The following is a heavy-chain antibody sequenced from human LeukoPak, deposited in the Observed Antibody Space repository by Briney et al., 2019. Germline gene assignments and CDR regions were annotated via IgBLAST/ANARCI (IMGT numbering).Heavy chain of an antibody. V-gene: IGHV3-48*01. CDR1: GFTFSSYS. Sequence: QAGGSPRLSCAASGFTFSSYSMNWVRQAPGKGLECISHISRTSRTIYYADSVKGRFTISRDNAKNSLSLQMNSLRAEDTAVYYCARDGSYYDFWRPAFDIWGQGTMVTVSS. CDR2: ISRTSRTI. J-gene: IGHJ3*02. CDR3: ARDGSYYDFWRPAFDI. D-gene: IGHD3-3*01.